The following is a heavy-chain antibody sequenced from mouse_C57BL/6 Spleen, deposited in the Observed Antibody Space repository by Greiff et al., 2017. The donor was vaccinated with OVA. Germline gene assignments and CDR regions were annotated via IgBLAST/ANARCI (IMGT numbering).Heavy chain of an antibody. CDR2: ISGGGGNT. D-gene: IGHD2-4*01. J-gene: IGHJ3*01. V-gene: IGHV5-9*01. CDR1: GFTFSSYT. Sequence: EVKLVESGGGLVKPGGSLKLSCAASGFTFSSYTMSWVRQTPEKRLEWVATISGGGGNTYYPDSVKGRFTISRDNAKNTLYLQMSSLRSEDTALYYCASHYYDYGGAWFAYWGQGTLVTVSA. CDR3: ASHYYDYGGAWFAY.